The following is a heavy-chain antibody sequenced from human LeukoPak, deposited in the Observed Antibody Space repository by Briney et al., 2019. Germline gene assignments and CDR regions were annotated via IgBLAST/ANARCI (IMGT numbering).Heavy chain of an antibody. CDR2: ISSSSSTI. J-gene: IGHJ5*02. V-gene: IGHV3-48*02. Sequence: GGSLRLSCAASGFTFSSYSMNWVRQAPGKGLEWVSYISSSSSTIYYADSVKGRFTISRDNAKNSLYLQMNSLRDEDTAVYYCAREVYDFWSGYTARFDPWGQGTLVTLSS. CDR3: AREVYDFWSGYTARFDP. CDR1: GFTFSSYS. D-gene: IGHD3-3*01.